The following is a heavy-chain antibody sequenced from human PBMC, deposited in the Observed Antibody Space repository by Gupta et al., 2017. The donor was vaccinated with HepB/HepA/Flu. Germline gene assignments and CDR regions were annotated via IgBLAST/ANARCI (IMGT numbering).Heavy chain of an antibody. CDR1: GFTFKGHA. J-gene: IGHJ6*04. Sequence: EIQLLESGGGLVQPGGSLRLSCEVSGFTFKGHAMSWVRQAPGKGLEWVSGIGTDLKTNYSESVRGRFTISRDNAKNTLYLQMNRLRAEDTAVYYWAKEVYFWSAVDVWGKGTTVTVSS. CDR3: AKEVYFWSAVDV. V-gene: IGHV3-23*01. CDR2: IGTDLKT. D-gene: IGHD3-3*01.